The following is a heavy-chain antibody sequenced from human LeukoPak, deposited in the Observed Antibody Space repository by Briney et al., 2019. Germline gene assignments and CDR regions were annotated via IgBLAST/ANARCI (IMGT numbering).Heavy chain of an antibody. D-gene: IGHD3-9*01. CDR2: ISAYNGNT. Sequence: ASVKVSCKASGYTFTSYGISWVRQAPGQGLEWMGWISAYNGNTKYSQKFQGRVTITRDTSASTAYMELSSLRSEDTAVYYCARELGDILTGYTAPYYYYGMDVWGKGTTVTVSS. CDR1: GYTFTSYG. V-gene: IGHV1-18*01. J-gene: IGHJ6*04. CDR3: ARELGDILTGYTAPYYYYGMDV.